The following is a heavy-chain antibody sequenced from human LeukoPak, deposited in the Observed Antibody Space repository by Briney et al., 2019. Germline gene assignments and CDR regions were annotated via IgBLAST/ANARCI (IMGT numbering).Heavy chain of an antibody. CDR2: IGTAGDT. CDR1: GFTFSSYD. Sequence: GGSLRLSCAASGFTFSSYDMHWVRQATGKGLEWVSAIGTAGDTYYPGSVKGRFTISRENAKSSLYLQMNSLRAGDTAVYYCARSITMMRYYGMDIWGQGTTVTVSS. CDR3: ARSITMMRYYGMDI. V-gene: IGHV3-13*01. D-gene: IGHD3-22*01. J-gene: IGHJ6*02.